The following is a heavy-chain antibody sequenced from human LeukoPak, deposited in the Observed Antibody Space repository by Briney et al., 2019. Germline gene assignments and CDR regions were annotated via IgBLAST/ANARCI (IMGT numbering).Heavy chain of an antibody. Sequence: GESLKISCKGSGYSFTSYWIGWVRQMPGKGLEWMGIIYPGDSDTRYSPSFQGQVTISADKSISTAYLQWSSLKAPDTAMYYCARSSINDYYYYYGMDVWGQGTTVTVSS. V-gene: IGHV5-51*01. CDR1: GYSFTSYW. CDR2: IYPGDSDT. J-gene: IGHJ6*02. CDR3: ARSSINDYYYYYGMDV.